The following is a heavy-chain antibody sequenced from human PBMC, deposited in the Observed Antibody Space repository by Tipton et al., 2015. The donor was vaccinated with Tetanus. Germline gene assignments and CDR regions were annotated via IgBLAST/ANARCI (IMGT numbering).Heavy chain of an antibody. CDR2: ISSSSDDI. J-gene: IGHJ4*02. CDR1: DFTISPYG. Sequence: LSLTCAASDFTISPYGMNWVRQSPEKGLEWLSYISSSSDDIKYADSVKGRFTISRDNAKNSLYLQMNSLRGEDTAVYYCTRDRWWRGGPDYWGQGTLVIVSS. V-gene: IGHV3-48*01. CDR3: TRDRWWRGGPDY. D-gene: IGHD2-15*01.